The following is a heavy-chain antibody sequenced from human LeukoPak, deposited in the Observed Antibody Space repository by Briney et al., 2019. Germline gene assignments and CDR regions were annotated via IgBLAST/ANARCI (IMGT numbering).Heavy chain of an antibody. D-gene: IGHD2-21*02. CDR3: ARATYCGGDCYITGVDY. V-gene: IGHV3-20*04. CDR2: INWNGGST. Sequence: PGGSLRFSCAASGFTFDDYGMGWVRQAPGKGLEWVSGINWNGGSTGYADSVKGRFTISRDNAKNSLYLQMNSLRAEDTALYYCARATYCGGDCYITGVDYWGQGTLVTVSS. J-gene: IGHJ4*02. CDR1: GFTFDDYG.